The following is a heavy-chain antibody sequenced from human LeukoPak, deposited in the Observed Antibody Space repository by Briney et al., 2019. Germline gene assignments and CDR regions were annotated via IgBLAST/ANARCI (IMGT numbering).Heavy chain of an antibody. CDR3: ARDSSACYYDT. Sequence: SETLSLTCTVSGYSISSGYYWGWIRQPPGKGLEWIGSIYDSGSTYYNPSLKSRVTISVDTSKNQFSLKLSSVTAADTAVYYCARDSSACYYDTWGQGTLVTVSS. J-gene: IGHJ4*02. CDR2: IYDSGST. V-gene: IGHV4-38-2*02. D-gene: IGHD3-22*01. CDR1: GYSISSGYY.